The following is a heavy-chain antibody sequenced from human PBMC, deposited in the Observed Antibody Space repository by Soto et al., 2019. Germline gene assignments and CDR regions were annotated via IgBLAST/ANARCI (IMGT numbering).Heavy chain of an antibody. V-gene: IGHV4-34*01. D-gene: IGHD6-13*01. CDR3: ARGIGSSWYERDY. J-gene: IGHJ4*02. Sequence: QVQLQQWGAGLLKPSETLSLTCAVYGGSFSGYYWSWIRQPQGKGLEWIGEINHSGSTNYNPSLKSRVTISVDTSKNQFSLKLSSVTAADTAVYYCARGIGSSWYERDYWGQGTLVTVSS. CDR1: GGSFSGYY. CDR2: INHSGST.